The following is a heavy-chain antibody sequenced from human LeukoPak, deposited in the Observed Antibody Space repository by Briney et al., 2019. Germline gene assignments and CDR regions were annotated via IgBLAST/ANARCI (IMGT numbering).Heavy chain of an antibody. V-gene: IGHV4-59*01. D-gene: IGHD3-16*02. Sequence: PSETLSLTCTVSGGSISSYYWSWIRQPPGKGLEWIGYIYYSGSTNYNPSLKSRVTISEDTSKNQFSLKLSSVTAADTAVYYCAGGAYVWGSYRPYNWFDPWGQGTLVTVSS. J-gene: IGHJ5*02. CDR3: AGGAYVWGSYRPYNWFDP. CDR1: GGSISSYY. CDR2: IYYSGST.